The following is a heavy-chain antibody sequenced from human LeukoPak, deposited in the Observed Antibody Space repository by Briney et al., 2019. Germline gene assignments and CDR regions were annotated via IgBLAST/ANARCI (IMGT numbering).Heavy chain of an antibody. J-gene: IGHJ6*02. CDR2: INAGNGNT. Sequence: GASVKVSCKASGYTFTSYAMHWVRQAPGQRLEWMGWINAGNGNTKYSQKFQGRVTITRDTSASTAYMELSSLRSEDTAVYYCARDGYYDSSGFYYGMDVWGQGTTVTVSS. CDR1: GYTFTSYA. D-gene: IGHD3-22*01. V-gene: IGHV1-3*01. CDR3: ARDGYYDSSGFYYGMDV.